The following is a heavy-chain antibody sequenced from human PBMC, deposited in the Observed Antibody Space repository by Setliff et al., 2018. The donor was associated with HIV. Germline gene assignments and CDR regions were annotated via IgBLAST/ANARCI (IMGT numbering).Heavy chain of an antibody. CDR1: GVPLSDYY. CDR3: ARSPGFWYFDL. V-gene: IGHV4-34*01. Sequence: PSETLSLTCTLNGVPLSDYYWNWIRQSPGKGLEWIVEVNHNGNINYNPSLKSRVTISLDTSKTHFSLKLSSVTAADTAVYYCARSPGFWYFDLWGPGTLVTVSS. CDR2: VNHNGNI. J-gene: IGHJ2*01.